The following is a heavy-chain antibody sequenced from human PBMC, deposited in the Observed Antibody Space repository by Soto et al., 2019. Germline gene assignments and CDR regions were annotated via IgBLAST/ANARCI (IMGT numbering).Heavy chain of an antibody. Sequence: PSETLSLTCTVSGGSISSSSYYWGWIRQPPGKGLEWIGSIYYSGSTYYNPSLKSRVTISVDTSKNQFSLKLSSVTAADTAVYYCASEVSSSWYWFDPWGQGTLVTVSS. CDR1: GGSISSSSYY. D-gene: IGHD6-13*01. J-gene: IGHJ5*02. CDR2: IYYSGST. V-gene: IGHV4-39*01. CDR3: ASEVSSSWYWFDP.